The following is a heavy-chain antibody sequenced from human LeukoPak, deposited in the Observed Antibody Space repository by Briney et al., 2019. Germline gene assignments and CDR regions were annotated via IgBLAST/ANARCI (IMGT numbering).Heavy chain of an antibody. J-gene: IGHJ4*02. V-gene: IGHV3-23*01. D-gene: IGHD2-2*01. Sequence: GGSLRLSCAASEFTFSNFAMSWVREATGKGLEWVSFIIGSGGSTHYADSVKGRFTISRDNSKNTLYLQMNSLRAEDTAIYYCAKGHCSSTSCYQIYFDYWGQGTLVTVSS. CDR1: EFTFSNFA. CDR3: AKGHCSSTSCYQIYFDY. CDR2: IIGSGGST.